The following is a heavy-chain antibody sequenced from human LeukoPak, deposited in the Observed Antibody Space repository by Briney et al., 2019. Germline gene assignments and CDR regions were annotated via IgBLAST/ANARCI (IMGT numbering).Heavy chain of an antibody. CDR3: ARDSDYYGSLWPNWFDP. D-gene: IGHD3-10*01. V-gene: IGHV1-69*06. CDR2: IIPIFGTA. CDR1: GGTFSSYA. J-gene: IGHJ5*02. Sequence: SVKVSCKASGGTFSSYAISWVRQAPGQGLEWMGGIIPIFGTANYAQKFQGRVTITADKSTSTAYMELSGLRSEDTAVYYCARDSDYYGSLWPNWFDPWGQGTLVTVSS.